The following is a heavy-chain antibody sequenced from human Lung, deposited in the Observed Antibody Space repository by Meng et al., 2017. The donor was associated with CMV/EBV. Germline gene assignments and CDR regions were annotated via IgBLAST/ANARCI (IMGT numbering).Heavy chain of an antibody. CDR2: IKSKTDGGTT. J-gene: IGHJ4*02. V-gene: IGHV3-15*05. Sequence: GGSLRLXCAASGFTFSDARMNWVRQAPGKGLEWVGRIKSKTDGGTTDYAASVKGRFTISRDDSKNTLSLQMNSLKTEDTAVYFCSTGGYSSGWDGWGQGTLVTVSS. CDR1: GFTFSDAR. CDR3: STGGYSSGWDG. D-gene: IGHD6-19*01.